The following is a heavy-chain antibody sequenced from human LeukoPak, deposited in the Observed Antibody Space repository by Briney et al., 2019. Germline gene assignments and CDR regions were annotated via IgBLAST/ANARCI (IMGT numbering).Heavy chain of an antibody. CDR2: ISYDGSNK. J-gene: IGHJ2*01. CDR1: GFTFSSYA. V-gene: IGHV3-30*01. Sequence: GRSLRLSCAASGFTFSSYAMHWVRQAPGKGLEGVAVISYDGSNKYYADSVKGRFTISRDNSKNTLYLQMNSLRAEDTAVYYCAREGLATGYYILWYFDLWGRGPLVTVSS. D-gene: IGHD3-9*01. CDR3: AREGLATGYYILWYFDL.